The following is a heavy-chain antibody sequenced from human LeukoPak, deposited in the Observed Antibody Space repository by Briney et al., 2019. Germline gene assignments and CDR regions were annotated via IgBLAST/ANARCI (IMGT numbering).Heavy chain of an antibody. Sequence: GASVKVSCKASGGTFSSYAISWVRQAPGQGLEWMGRIIPILGIANYAQKFQGRVTITADKSTSTAYMELRSLRSDDTAMYYCTRDRSASGSQNYWGQGTLVTVSS. CDR1: GGTFSSYA. CDR3: TRDRSASGSQNY. D-gene: IGHD1-26*01. CDR2: IIPILGIA. V-gene: IGHV1-69*04. J-gene: IGHJ4*02.